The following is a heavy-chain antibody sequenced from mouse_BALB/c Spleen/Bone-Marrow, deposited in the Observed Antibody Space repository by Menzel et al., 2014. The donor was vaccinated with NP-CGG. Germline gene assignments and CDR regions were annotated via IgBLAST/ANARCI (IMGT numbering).Heavy chain of an antibody. D-gene: IGHD2-14*01. Sequence: PELVKPGASVKMSCKASGYTFTSYVMHWVKQKPGQGLEWIGYINPYNDGTKYNEKFKGKATLTSDKSSSTAYMGLSSLTSEDSAVYYCARRGYDEGYYAMDYWGQGTSVTVSS. CDR3: ARRGYDEGYYAMDY. V-gene: IGHV1-14*01. J-gene: IGHJ4*01. CDR2: INPYNDGT. CDR1: GYTFTSYV.